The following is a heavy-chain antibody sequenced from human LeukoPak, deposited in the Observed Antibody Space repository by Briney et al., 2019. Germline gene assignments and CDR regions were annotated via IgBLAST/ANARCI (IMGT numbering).Heavy chain of an antibody. Sequence: ASVKVSCTATSRICWVRQAPGQGLEWMGWIGTYGGDTYYAQKFQGRITVTTDTSTSTVYMELRNLRSDDTAVYYCARDLWNFYDDSGYNRDFDSWGQGTLVTGSS. D-gene: IGHD3-22*01. CDR1: TSR. CDR3: ARDLWNFYDDSGYNRDFDS. CDR2: IGTYGGDT. J-gene: IGHJ5*01. V-gene: IGHV1-18*01.